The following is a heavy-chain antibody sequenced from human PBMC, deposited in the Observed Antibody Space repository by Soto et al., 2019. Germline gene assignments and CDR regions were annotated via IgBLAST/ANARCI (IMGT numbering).Heavy chain of an antibody. CDR3: ARAPFSSSSFFFDY. CDR1: GYTFTAYF. Sequence: QVQVVQSGSEVKKPGASVKVSCKASGYTFTAYFMHWVRQAPGQGLELIGIINPSGGSTNYAQKFQGRVAMTWDTSTSTVYMDLSSLRSDDTAVYYCARAPFSSSSFFFDYWGQGTLVTVSS. V-gene: IGHV1-46*01. J-gene: IGHJ4*02. D-gene: IGHD6-6*01. CDR2: INPSGGST.